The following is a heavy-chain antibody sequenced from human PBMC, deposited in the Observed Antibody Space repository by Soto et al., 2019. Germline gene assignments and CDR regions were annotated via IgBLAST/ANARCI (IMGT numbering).Heavy chain of an antibody. V-gene: IGHV4-31*03. CDR3: ARVAVAADFDY. Sequence: SETLSLTCSVSGGSISSGGYYWSWIRQHPGKGLEWIGYIYYSGSTYYNPSLRSRVTISVDNSNNQFSLKLSSVTAADTAVYYCARVAVAADFDYWGQGTLVTVSS. CDR2: IYYSGST. D-gene: IGHD6-19*01. CDR1: GGSISSGGYY. J-gene: IGHJ4*02.